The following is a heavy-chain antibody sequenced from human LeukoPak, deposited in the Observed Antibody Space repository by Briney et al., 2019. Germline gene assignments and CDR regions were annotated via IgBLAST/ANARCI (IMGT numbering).Heavy chain of an antibody. J-gene: IGHJ4*02. CDR2: IYYSGST. D-gene: IGHD3-10*01. V-gene: IGHV4-39*01. Sequence: SVTLSLTCTVSGGSISSSSYYWGWIRQPPGKGLEWIGSIYYSGSTYYNPSLKSRVTISVDTSKNQFSLKLSSVTAAGTAVYYCASYSMVRGVTTFDYWGQGTLVTVSS. CDR1: GGSISSSSYY. CDR3: ASYSMVRGVTTFDY.